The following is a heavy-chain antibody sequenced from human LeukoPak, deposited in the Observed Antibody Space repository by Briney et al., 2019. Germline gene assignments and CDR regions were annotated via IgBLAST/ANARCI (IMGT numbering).Heavy chain of an antibody. CDR1: GFTFSSYW. Sequence: GGSLRLSCAVSGFTFSSYWMSWVRQAPGKGLEWVANIRPDGSEKYYVDSVKGRFTISRDNAKNSLHLQMNSLRAEDTAVYYCARDRTRFFLGGQGTLVTVSS. D-gene: IGHD3-3*01. CDR2: IRPDGSEK. V-gene: IGHV3-7*01. CDR3: ARDRTRFFL. J-gene: IGHJ4*02.